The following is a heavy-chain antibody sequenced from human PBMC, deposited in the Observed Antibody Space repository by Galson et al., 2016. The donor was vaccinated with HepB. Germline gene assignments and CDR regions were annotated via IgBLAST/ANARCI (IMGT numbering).Heavy chain of an antibody. J-gene: IGHJ2*01. Sequence: PALVKPPQILTLTCTFSGFSLSTSGVGVGWIRQPPGKALEWLALIYWDDDKRYSPSLKSRLTITKDTSKNQVVLTMTNMDPVDTATYYCAHSPLDYCGGDCYVNYRYFDLWGRGTLVTVSS. CDR2: IYWDDDK. V-gene: IGHV2-5*02. CDR1: GFSLSTSGVG. CDR3: AHSPLDYCGGDCYVNYRYFDL. D-gene: IGHD2-21*01.